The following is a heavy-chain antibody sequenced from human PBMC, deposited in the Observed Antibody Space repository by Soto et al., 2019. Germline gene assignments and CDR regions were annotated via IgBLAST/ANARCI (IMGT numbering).Heavy chain of an antibody. CDR1: GFTFSSYA. J-gene: IGHJ4*02. D-gene: IGHD2-15*01. V-gene: IGHV3-23*01. CDR2: ISGSGGST. Sequence: EVQLLESGGGLVQPGGSLRLSCAASGFTFSSYAMSWVRQAPGKGLEWVSAISGSGGSTYYADSVKGRFTISRDNSKNTLYLQMNSLRAEDTAVYYCAKEVRYCSGGSCYYDYWGQGPLVTVSS. CDR3: AKEVRYCSGGSCYYDY.